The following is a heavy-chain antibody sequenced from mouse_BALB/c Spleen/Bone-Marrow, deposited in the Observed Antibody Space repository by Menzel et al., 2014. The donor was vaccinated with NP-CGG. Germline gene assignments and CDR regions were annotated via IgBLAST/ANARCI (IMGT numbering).Heavy chain of an antibody. CDR3: ARPTIYYDYDGYAMDY. Sequence: EVKLVESGGGLVQPGGSLKLSCATSGFTFSDYYMYWVRQTPEKRLEWVAYISNGGGSTYYPDTVKGRFTISRDNAKNTLYLQMGRLKSEDTAMYYCARPTIYYDYDGYAMDYWGQGTSVTVSS. CDR1: GFTFSDYY. D-gene: IGHD2-4*01. CDR2: ISNGGGST. J-gene: IGHJ4*01. V-gene: IGHV5-12*02.